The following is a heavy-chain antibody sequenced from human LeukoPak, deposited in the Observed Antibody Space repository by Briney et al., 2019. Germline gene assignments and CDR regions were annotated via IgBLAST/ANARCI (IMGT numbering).Heavy chain of an antibody. CDR1: GGTFSSYA. CDR2: IIPIFGIA. V-gene: IGHV1-69*04. Sequence: SVKVSCKASGGTFSSYAISWVRQAPGQGLEWMGRIIPIFGIANYAQKFQGRVTITADKSTSTAYMELSSLRSEDTAVYYCARDLCSSTSCPHRDWYFDLWGRGTLVTVSS. J-gene: IGHJ2*01. CDR3: ARDLCSSTSCPHRDWYFDL. D-gene: IGHD2-2*01.